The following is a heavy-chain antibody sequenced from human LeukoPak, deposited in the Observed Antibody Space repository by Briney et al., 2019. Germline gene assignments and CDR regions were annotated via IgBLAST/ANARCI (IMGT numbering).Heavy chain of an antibody. CDR1: GASIGSYY. CDR3: ARHVPPLGSDYVHPFDI. V-gene: IGHV4-59*08. Sequence: SETLSLTCTVSGASIGSYYWSWIRQPPGKGLEWIGYLSYSGSTYYNPSLKSRVTMSADTSNNQFSLKLSSVTAADTAVYYCARHVPPLGSDYVHPFDIWGQGTMVTVSS. CDR2: LSYSGST. D-gene: IGHD4-17*01. J-gene: IGHJ3*02.